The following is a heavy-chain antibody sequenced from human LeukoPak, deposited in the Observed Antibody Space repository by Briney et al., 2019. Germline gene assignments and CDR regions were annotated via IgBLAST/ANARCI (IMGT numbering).Heavy chain of an antibody. Sequence: SETLSLTRTVSGYSISSGYYWGWIRQPPGKGLEWIGSIYHSGSTYYNPSLKSRVTISVDTSKNRFSLKLSSVTAADTAVYYCARDGDSYGYYYMDVWGKGTTVTVSS. CDR2: IYHSGST. J-gene: IGHJ6*03. D-gene: IGHD5-18*01. CDR1: GYSISSGYY. CDR3: ARDGDSYGYYYMDV. V-gene: IGHV4-38-2*02.